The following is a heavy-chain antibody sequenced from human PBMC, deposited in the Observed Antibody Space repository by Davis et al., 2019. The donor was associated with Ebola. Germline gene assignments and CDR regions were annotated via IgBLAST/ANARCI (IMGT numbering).Heavy chain of an antibody. J-gene: IGHJ6*02. Sequence: PGGSLRLSCAASGFTFSTYSMNWVRQAPGKGLEWILYISGSSSTIYYADSVKGRFTISRDNVKNSLYLQMNSLRAEDTAVYYCARDRRYYDFWSGHSDYYYGMDVWGQGTTVTVSS. CDR2: ISGSSSTI. V-gene: IGHV3-48*01. CDR3: ARDRRYYDFWSGHSDYYYGMDV. D-gene: IGHD3-3*01. CDR1: GFTFSTYS.